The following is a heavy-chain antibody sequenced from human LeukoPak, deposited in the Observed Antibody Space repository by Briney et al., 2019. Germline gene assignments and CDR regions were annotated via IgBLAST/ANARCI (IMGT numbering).Heavy chain of an antibody. CDR3: ATMVVTQAFDI. V-gene: IGHV4-59*01. CDR2: IYYSGST. Sequence: PSQTLSLTFTVSVDSISSYYWTSIRQPPAKVLEWIGYIYYSGSTNYNPSLKRRVTISVDTSKNQFSLKLSSVTAADTAVYYCATMVVTQAFDIWGQGTMVTVSS. CDR1: VDSISSYY. J-gene: IGHJ3*02. D-gene: IGHD4-23*01.